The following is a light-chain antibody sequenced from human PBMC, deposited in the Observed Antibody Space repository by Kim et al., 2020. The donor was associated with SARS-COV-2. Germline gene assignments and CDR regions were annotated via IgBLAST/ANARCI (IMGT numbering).Light chain of an antibody. V-gene: IGLV2-11*01. CDR2: DVS. CDR3: CSYAGSYF. CDR1: SSDVGGYNY. Sequence: QSALTQPRSVSGSPGQSVTISCTGTSSDVGGYNYVSWYQQHPGKAPKLMIYDVSKRPSGVPDRFSGSKSGNTASLTISGLQAEVEADYYCCSYAGSYFFGTGTKVTVL. J-gene: IGLJ1*01.